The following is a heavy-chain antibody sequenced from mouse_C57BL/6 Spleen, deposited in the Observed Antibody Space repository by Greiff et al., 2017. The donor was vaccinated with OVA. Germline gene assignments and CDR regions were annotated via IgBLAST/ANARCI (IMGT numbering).Heavy chain of an antibody. D-gene: IGHD1-1*01. J-gene: IGHJ2*01. CDR2: INPGSGGT. CDR3: ARRGYGSPFDY. V-gene: IGHV1-54*01. Sequence: VKLMESGAELVRPGTSVKVSCKASGYAFTNYLIEWVKQRPGQGLEWIGVINPGSGGTNYNEKFKGKATLTADKSSSTAYMQLSSLTSEDSAVYFCARRGYGSPFDYWGQGTTLTVSS. CDR1: GYAFTNYL.